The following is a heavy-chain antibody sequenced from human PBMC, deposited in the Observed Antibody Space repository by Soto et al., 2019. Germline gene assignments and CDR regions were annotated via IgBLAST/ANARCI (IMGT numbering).Heavy chain of an antibody. CDR2: FYDGNT. V-gene: IGHV4-39*01. J-gene: IGHJ4*02. CDR1: GGSITRRSSY. Sequence: PSETLSLTCIVSGGSITRRSSYWAWIRQPPGEGLEWVGTFYDGNTYHNPSLRSRITIAVDTSKNQFSLKLNSAAAADTAFYYCATTRGLAVGGSFDYWGQGMLVTVSS. CDR3: ATTRGLAVGGSFDY. D-gene: IGHD3-10*01.